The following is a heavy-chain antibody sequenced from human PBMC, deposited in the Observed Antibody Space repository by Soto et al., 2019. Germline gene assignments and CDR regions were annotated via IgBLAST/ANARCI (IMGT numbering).Heavy chain of an antibody. CDR1: GGSISSGGYS. CDR2: IYHSGST. CDR3: ARARDYSKALDV. Sequence: QLQLQESGSGLVKPSQTLSLTCAVSGGSISSGGYSWSWIRQPPGKGLEWIGYIYHSGSTYYNPSSKSRXXLXVXASKNQCSLKLSSVTAADTAVYYCARARDYSKALDVWGQGTTVTVSS. V-gene: IGHV4-30-2*01. J-gene: IGHJ6*02. D-gene: IGHD4-4*01.